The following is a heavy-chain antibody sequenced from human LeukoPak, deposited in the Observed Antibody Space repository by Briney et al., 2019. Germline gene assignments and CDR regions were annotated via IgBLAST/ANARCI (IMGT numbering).Heavy chain of an antibody. CDR2: IYYSGST. J-gene: IGHJ3*02. D-gene: IGHD2-15*01. V-gene: IGHV4-59*01. CDR1: GGTISSYY. CDR3: ARVVSYCSGGSCYPRHAFDI. Sequence: SETLSLTCTVSGGTISSYYWSWIRQPPGKGLEWIGYIYYSGSTNYNPSLKSRVTISVDTSKNQFSLKLSSVTAADTAVYYCARVVSYCSGGSCYPRHAFDIWGQGTMVTVSS.